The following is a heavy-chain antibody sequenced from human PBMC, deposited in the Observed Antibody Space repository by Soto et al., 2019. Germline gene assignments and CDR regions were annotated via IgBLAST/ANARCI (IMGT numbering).Heavy chain of an antibody. J-gene: IGHJ4*02. Sequence: QVQLQESGPGLVEPSQTLSLTCTVSGGSISSGGYCWSWIRQPPGKGLEWIGHIYNRGSTYSNPSLKSRVTMAADTSMAQCSLKLSSVTAASAAAYFCARGPSADEPAHWGQGTLVTVSS. CDR1: GGSISSGGYC. D-gene: IGHD3-3*01. CDR3: ARGPSADEPAH. CDR2: IYNRGST. V-gene: IGHV4-30-4*08.